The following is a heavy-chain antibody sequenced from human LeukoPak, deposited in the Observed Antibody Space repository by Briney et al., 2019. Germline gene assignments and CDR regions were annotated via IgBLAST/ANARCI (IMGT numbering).Heavy chain of an antibody. CDR2: ITAYNGNR. Sequence: ASVKVSCKTSGYTFSNYGISWVRQAPGQGLEWMGWITAYNGNRLYAQRFQGRITLTTDTSTSTSYMELRSLEYDDTAIYYCARDNDKVVDHWGQGTLVAVSS. CDR3: ARDNDKVVDH. CDR1: GYTFSNYG. D-gene: IGHD1-1*01. V-gene: IGHV1-18*01. J-gene: IGHJ4*01.